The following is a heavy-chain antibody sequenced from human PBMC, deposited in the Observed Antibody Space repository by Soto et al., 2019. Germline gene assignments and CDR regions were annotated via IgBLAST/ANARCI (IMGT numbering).Heavy chain of an antibody. Sequence: PSETLSLTCTVSGGSISDNFWTWIRQPAGKGLEWIGRIHGSGSTSYNPSLKTRLTMSVDTSNNQISLSLRSVTAADTAVYYCARDLQSATMNGEVPLAYDSFDPWGHGTLVTVA. CDR3: ARDLQSATMNGEVPLAYDSFDP. V-gene: IGHV4-4*07. D-gene: IGHD3-22*01. CDR2: IHGSGST. CDR1: GGSISDNF. J-gene: IGHJ5*02.